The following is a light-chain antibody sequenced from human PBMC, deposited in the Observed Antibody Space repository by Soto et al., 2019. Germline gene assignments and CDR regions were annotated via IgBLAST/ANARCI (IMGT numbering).Light chain of an antibody. CDR2: EVN. J-gene: IGLJ1*01. CDR1: SSDFGSYSL. Sequence: ALTQPASVSGSPGQSITISCTGTSSDFGSYSLVSWYQQHPGKAPKLMIYEVNKRPSGVSNRFSGSKSGNTASLTISGLQAEDEADYYCCSYAGSSTFYIFGTGTKVTVL. V-gene: IGLV2-23*02. CDR3: CSYAGSSTFYI.